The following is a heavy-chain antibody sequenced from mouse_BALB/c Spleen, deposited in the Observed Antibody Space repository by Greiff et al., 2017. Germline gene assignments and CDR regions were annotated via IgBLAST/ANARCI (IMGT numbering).Heavy chain of an antibody. CDR1: GFSLTSYG. D-gene: IGHD4-1*01. CDR3: ARDQTGRFWFAY. J-gene: IGHJ3*01. V-gene: IGHV2-9*02. CDR2: LWAGGST. Sequence: VQLKESGPGLVAPSQSLSITCTVSGFSLTSYGVHWVRQPPGKGLEWLGVLWAGGSTNYNSALMSRLSISKDNSKSQVFLKMNSLHTDDTAMYYCARDQTGRFWFAYWGQGTLVTVSA.